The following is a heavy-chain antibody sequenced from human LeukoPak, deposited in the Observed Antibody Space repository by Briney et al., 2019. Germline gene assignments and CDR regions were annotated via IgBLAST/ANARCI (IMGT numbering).Heavy chain of an antibody. Sequence: ASVKVSCKASGYTFTSSYMHWVRQAPGQGLEWMGIINPSGGSTSYAQKFQGRVTMTRDMSTSTVYMELSSLRSEDTAVYYCARVRFGSTSWSTKGYFDYWGQGTLVTVSS. CDR1: GYTFTSSY. D-gene: IGHD2-2*01. V-gene: IGHV1-46*01. CDR2: INPSGGST. CDR3: ARVRFGSTSWSTKGYFDY. J-gene: IGHJ4*02.